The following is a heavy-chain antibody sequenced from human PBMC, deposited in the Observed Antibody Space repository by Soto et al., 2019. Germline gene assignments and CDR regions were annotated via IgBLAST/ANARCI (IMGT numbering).Heavy chain of an antibody. V-gene: IGHV4-39*01. CDR2: IYYSGST. CDR3: ARQGSGSSWRYYFDY. CDR1: GGSISSSSYY. D-gene: IGHD6-13*01. Sequence: SETLSLTCTVSGGSISSSSYYWGWIRQPPGKGLEWIGSIYYSGSTYYNPSLKSRITISVDTSKNQFSLKLSSVTAADTAVYYCARQGSGSSWRYYFDYWGQGTLVTVSS. J-gene: IGHJ4*02.